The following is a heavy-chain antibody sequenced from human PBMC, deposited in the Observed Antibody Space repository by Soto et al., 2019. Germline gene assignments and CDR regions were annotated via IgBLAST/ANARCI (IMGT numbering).Heavy chain of an antibody. CDR2: ISGSGGST. D-gene: IGHD3-22*01. CDR3: AKDYFWDYYDRIGPRDY. CDR1: GFTFSSYA. Sequence: GGSLRLSCAASGFTFSSYAMSCVRQAPGKGLEWVSAISGSGGSTYYADSVKGRFTISRDNSKNTLYLQMNSLRAEDTAVYYCAKDYFWDYYDRIGPRDYWGQGTLVTVSS. V-gene: IGHV3-23*01. J-gene: IGHJ4*02.